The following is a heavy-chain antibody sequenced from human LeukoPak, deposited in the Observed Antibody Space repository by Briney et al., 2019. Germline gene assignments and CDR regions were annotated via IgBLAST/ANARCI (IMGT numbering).Heavy chain of an antibody. Sequence: PGGSLRLSCAASGFTFSNYAMSWVRQGPGKRLEWVSAISESGSDTYYTDSVKGRLTVSRDNSKNTLYLHLNSLRAKDTAIYFCAKEHGPWSGEGNWFDPWGQGTLVAVSS. J-gene: IGHJ5*02. D-gene: IGHD3-10*01. CDR1: GFTFSNYA. CDR2: ISESGSDT. V-gene: IGHV3-23*01. CDR3: AKEHGPWSGEGNWFDP.